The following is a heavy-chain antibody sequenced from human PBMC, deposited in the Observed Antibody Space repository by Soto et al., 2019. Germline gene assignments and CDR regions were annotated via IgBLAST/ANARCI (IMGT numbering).Heavy chain of an antibody. J-gene: IGHJ5*02. V-gene: IGHV1-18*01. D-gene: IGHD6-19*01. CDR1: GYTFTSYG. CDR3: ARDKGSDSSGWYNWFDP. Sequence: ASVKVSRKASGYTFTSYGISWVRQAPGQGLEWMGWISAYNGNTNYAQKLQGRVTMTTDTSTSTAYMELRSLRSDDTAVYYCARDKGSDSSGWYNWFDPWGQGTLVTVSS. CDR2: ISAYNGNT.